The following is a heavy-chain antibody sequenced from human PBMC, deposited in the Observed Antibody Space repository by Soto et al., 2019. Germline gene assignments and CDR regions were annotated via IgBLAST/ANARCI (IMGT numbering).Heavy chain of an antibody. CDR3: ATQGLTTYYFGY. CDR1: GYSFTSYW. J-gene: IGHJ4*02. V-gene: IGHV5-10-1*01. Sequence: GESLKISCKGSGYSFTSYWIGWVRQMPGKGQEWMGRIDLSESYTTYNPSFQGHVTFSADKSITTAYLQWRSLEASDTATYYCATQGLTTYYFGYWGQGTLVTVSS. CDR2: IDLSESYT.